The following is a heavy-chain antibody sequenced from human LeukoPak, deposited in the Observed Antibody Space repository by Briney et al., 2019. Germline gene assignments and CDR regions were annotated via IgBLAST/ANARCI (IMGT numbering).Heavy chain of an antibody. V-gene: IGHV5-51*01. CDR3: ARRAVTTDYYYGMDV. CDR2: IYPGDSDT. J-gene: IGHJ6*02. D-gene: IGHD4-17*01. CDR1: GYSFTSYW. Sequence: HGESLKISCKGSGYSFTSYWIGWVRQMPGKGLEWMGIIYPGDSDTRYSPSFQGQVTISADKSIGTAYLQWSSLKASDTAMYYCARRAVTTDYYYGMDVWGQGTTVTVSS.